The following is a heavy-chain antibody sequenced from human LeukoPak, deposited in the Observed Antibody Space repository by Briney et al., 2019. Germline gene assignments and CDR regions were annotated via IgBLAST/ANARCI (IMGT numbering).Heavy chain of an antibody. CDR2: ISSSGSTI. J-gene: IGHJ4*02. CDR3: ARNVNYYDSSGYLIDY. CDR1: GFTFSDYY. D-gene: IGHD3-22*01. Sequence: GGSLRLSCAASGFTFSDYYMSWLRQAPGKGLEWVSYISSSGSTIYYADSVKGRFTISRDNAKNSLYLQMSSLRAEDTAVYYCARNVNYYDSSGYLIDYWGQGTLVTVSS. V-gene: IGHV3-11*01.